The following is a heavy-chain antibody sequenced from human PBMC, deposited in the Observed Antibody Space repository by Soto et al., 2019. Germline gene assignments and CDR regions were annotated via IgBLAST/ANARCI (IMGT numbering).Heavy chain of an antibody. J-gene: IGHJ3*02. V-gene: IGHV4-39*01. Sequence: QLQLQESGPGLVKPSETLSLTCTVSGGSISSSSYYWGWIRQPPGKGLEWIGSIYYSGSTYYNPSLKSRGTISVDTSKNQFSLKLSSVTAADTAVYYCARQVGTVPAVFGVAFDIWGQGTMVTVSS. CDR3: ARQVGTVPAVFGVAFDI. CDR2: IYYSGST. D-gene: IGHD2-2*01. CDR1: GGSISSSSYY.